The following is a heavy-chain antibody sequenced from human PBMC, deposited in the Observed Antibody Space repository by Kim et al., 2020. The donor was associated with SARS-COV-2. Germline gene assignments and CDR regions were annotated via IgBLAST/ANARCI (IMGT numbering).Heavy chain of an antibody. CDR2: T. D-gene: IGHD6-13*01. CDR3: ARSRDPAAIDY. J-gene: IGHJ4*02. V-gene: IGHV4-59*01. Sequence: TNYNPSLKSRVTISVDTSKNQFSLKLSSVTAADTAVYYCARSRDPAAIDYWGQGTLVTVSS.